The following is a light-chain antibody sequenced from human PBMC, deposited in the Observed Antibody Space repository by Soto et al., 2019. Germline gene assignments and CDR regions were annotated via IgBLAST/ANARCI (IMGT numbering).Light chain of an antibody. J-gene: IGKJ3*01. Sequence: ETVMTQSPATLSVSPGERATLSCRASQSVSSNLAWYQQKPGQAPRLLIYDASTRATGIPARFSGSGSGTEFTLTISSLQSEDFSVYYCQQHNTWPLTFGPGTKVDIK. CDR1: QSVSSN. CDR2: DAS. V-gene: IGKV3-15*01. CDR3: QQHNTWPLT.